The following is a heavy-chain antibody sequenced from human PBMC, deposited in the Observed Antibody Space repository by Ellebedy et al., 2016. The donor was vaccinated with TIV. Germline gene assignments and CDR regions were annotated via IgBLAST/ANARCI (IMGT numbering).Heavy chain of an antibody. Sequence: ASVKVSCKASGGTFSSYAISWVRQAPGQRLEWMGRIIPILGIANYAQKFQGRVTITADKSTSTAYMELSSLRSEDTAVYYCARDSSISGSYSHYWGQGTLVTVSS. J-gene: IGHJ4*02. CDR3: ARDSSISGSYSHY. V-gene: IGHV1-69*04. D-gene: IGHD1-26*01. CDR2: IIPILGIA. CDR1: GGTFSSYA.